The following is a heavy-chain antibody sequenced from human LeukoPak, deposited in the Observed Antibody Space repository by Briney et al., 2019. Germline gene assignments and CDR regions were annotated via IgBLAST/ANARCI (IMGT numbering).Heavy chain of an antibody. V-gene: IGHV3-7*04. D-gene: IGHD2-15*01. CDR2: IKQDGSEK. Sequence: GGSLRLSCATSGFTFSDHWMNWVRQAPGKGLEWVANIKQDGSEKYYVDSVKGRFTISRDNSKNTLYLHVDSPRAEDTAVFFCAKDGYCSGGSCYANFFDRWGQGTLVTVSS. J-gene: IGHJ4*02. CDR1: GFTFSDHW. CDR3: AKDGYCSGGSCYANFFDR.